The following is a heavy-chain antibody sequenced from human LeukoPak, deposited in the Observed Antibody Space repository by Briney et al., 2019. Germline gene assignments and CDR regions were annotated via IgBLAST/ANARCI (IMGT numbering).Heavy chain of an antibody. J-gene: IGHJ4*02. D-gene: IGHD2-21*01. CDR3: ARGLPYCGGDCLTFDY. CDR2: MNPNSGNT. Sequence: GASVKVSCKASGYTFTSYDINWVRQATGQGLEWMGWMNPNSGNTGYAQKFQGRVTITRNTSISTAYMELSSLRSEDTAVYYCARGLPYCGGDCLTFDYWGQGTLVTVSS. CDR1: GYTFTSYD. V-gene: IGHV1-8*03.